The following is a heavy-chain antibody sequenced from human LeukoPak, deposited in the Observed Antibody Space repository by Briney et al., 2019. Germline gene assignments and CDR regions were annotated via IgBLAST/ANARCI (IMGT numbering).Heavy chain of an antibody. D-gene: IGHD3-22*01. CDR2: IYYSGST. J-gene: IGHJ4*02. Sequence: PSETLSLTCTVSGGSISSSSYYWGWIRQPPGKGLEWIGSIYYSGSTYYNPSLKSRVTISVDTSKNQFSLKLSSVTAADTAVYYCARGTPLPYDSSGYILDYWGQGTLVTVSS. CDR1: GGSISSSSYY. V-gene: IGHV4-39*07. CDR3: ARGTPLPYDSSGYILDY.